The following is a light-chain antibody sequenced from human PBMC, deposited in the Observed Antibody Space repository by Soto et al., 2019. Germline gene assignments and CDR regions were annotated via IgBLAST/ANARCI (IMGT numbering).Light chain of an antibody. CDR3: QQYNNWPRET. CDR2: DAS. V-gene: IGKV3-15*01. J-gene: IGKJ1*01. CDR1: QSINSN. Sequence: EIVMTQSPATLSVSPGERATLSCRASQSINSNLAWYQQKPGQAPRLLIYDASTRATGVPARFSGGGSGTEFTLTINSLQSEDFAVYYCQQYNNWPRETFGQGTKVEIK.